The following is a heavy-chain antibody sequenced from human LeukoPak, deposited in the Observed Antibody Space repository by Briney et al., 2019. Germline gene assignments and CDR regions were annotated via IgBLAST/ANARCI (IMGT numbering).Heavy chain of an antibody. D-gene: IGHD6-13*01. J-gene: IGHJ4*02. CDR1: GFTFSSYA. V-gene: IGHV3-30*04. CDR3: ARGKVGQQLVNYFDY. Sequence: GGSLRLSCAASGFTFSSYAMHWVRQAPGKGLEWVAVISYDGSNKYYADSVKGRFTISRDNSKNTLYLQMNSLRAEDTAVYYCARGKVGQQLVNYFDYWGQGTLVTVSS. CDR2: ISYDGSNK.